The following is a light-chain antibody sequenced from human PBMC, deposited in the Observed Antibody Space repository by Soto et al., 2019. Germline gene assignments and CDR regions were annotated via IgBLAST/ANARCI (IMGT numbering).Light chain of an antibody. J-gene: IGLJ1*01. CDR3: QSYDSSLNGYV. CDR1: SSNIGGAYD. Sequence: QSVLTQPPSVSGALGQRVTISCTGSSSNIGGAYDVHWYQQLPGTAPKLLIYADKYRPSGVPDRFSGSKSGTSASLAITGLQAEDEADYHCQSYDSSLNGYVFGTGTKVTVL. V-gene: IGLV1-40*01. CDR2: ADK.